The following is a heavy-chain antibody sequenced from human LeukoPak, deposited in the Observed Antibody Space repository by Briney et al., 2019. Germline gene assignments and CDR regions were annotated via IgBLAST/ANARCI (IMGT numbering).Heavy chain of an antibody. CDR3: ARDLEMFYMDV. D-gene: IGHD5-24*01. CDR1: GGSFSGYY. Sequence: PSETLSLTCAVYGGSFSGYYWSWIRQPPGKGLEWIGEINHSGSTNYNPSLKSRVTISVDTSKNQFSLKLSSVTGADTAVYYCARDLEMFYMDVWGKGTTVTISS. J-gene: IGHJ6*03. CDR2: INHSGST. V-gene: IGHV4-34*01.